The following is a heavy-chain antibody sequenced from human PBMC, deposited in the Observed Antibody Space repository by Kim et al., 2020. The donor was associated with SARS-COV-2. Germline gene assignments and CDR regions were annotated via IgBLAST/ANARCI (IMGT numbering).Heavy chain of an antibody. Sequence: GGSLRLSCAASGFTFDDYAMHWVRQAPGKGLEWVSGISWNSGSIGYADSVKGRFTISRDNAKNSLYLQMNSLRAEDTALYYCAKVFLRYFDWSHFDYWGQGTLVTVSS. CDR3: AKVFLRYFDWSHFDY. CDR1: GFTFDDYA. V-gene: IGHV3-9*01. D-gene: IGHD3-9*01. CDR2: ISWNSGSI. J-gene: IGHJ4*02.